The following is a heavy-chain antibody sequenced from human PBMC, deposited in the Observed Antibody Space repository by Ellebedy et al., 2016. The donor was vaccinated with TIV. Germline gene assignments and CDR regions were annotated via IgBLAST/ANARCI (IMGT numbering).Heavy chain of an antibody. CDR1: GFTFSSYA. CDR3: ARDISVGDYKSEDV. J-gene: IGHJ6*04. V-gene: IGHV3-23*01. CDR2: ISGSGGST. Sequence: GESLKISXAASGFTFSSYAMSWVRQAPGKGLEWVSAISGSGGSTYYADSVKGRFTISRDNSKNTLYLQMNSLRAEDTAVYYCARDISVGDYKSEDVWGKGTTVTVSS. D-gene: IGHD4-17*01.